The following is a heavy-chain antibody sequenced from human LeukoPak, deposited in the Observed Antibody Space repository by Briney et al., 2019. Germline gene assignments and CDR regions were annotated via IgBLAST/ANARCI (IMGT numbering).Heavy chain of an antibody. D-gene: IGHD2-15*01. Sequence: GGSLRLSCAASGFTFSTYWMSWVRQAPGKGVEWGVNIKKDGSEKSYMDSVKGRFTISRDNAENSLYLQMNSLRAEDTAVYYCAREGVHCSGRSCLKAYWGQGTQVTVSS. CDR1: GFTFSTYW. V-gene: IGHV3-7*03. CDR2: IKKDGSEK. J-gene: IGHJ4*02. CDR3: AREGVHCSGRSCLKAY.